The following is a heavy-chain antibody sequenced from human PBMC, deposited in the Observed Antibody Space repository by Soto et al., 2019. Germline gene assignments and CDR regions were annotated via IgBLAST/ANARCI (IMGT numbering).Heavy chain of an antibody. D-gene: IGHD2-2*01. CDR2: TYYRSKWYN. V-gene: IGHV6-1*01. Sequence: SQTLSLTCVISGDSVSSNSAAWNWIRQSPSRGLEWLGRTYYRSKWYNDYAVSVKSRITINPDTSKNQFSLQLNSVTPEDTAVYYCARESRQNYCSSTSCYAAEYFQHWGQGTLVTVSS. CDR1: GDSVSSNSAA. CDR3: ARESRQNYCSSTSCYAAEYFQH. J-gene: IGHJ1*01.